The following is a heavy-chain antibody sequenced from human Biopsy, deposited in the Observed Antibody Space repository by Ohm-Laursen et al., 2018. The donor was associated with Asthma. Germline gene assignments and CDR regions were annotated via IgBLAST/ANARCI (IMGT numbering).Heavy chain of an antibody. V-gene: IGHV1-69*13. J-gene: IGHJ4*02. CDR3: ARKAGSCISRTCYSLDF. D-gene: IGHD2-2*01. Sequence: ASVKVSCNSLGGTFNTYVIGWVRQAPGQGLEWMGGINSFFGNTNYPQKFQDRVTITADDSTSTVYMELSSLRSEDTAVYYCARKAGSCISRTCYSLDFWGQGTLVTVSS. CDR2: INSFFGNT. CDR1: GGTFNTYV.